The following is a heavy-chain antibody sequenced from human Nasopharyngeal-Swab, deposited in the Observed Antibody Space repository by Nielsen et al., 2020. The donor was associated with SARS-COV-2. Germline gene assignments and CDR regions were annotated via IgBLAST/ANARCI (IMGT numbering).Heavy chain of an antibody. J-gene: IGHJ6*03. CDR2: IKQDGSEK. V-gene: IGHV3-7*03. D-gene: IGHD3-16*02. CDR1: GFTFNNYL. CDR3: ARQGVFVPAYFHQYYMDV. Sequence: GESLKISCVVSGFTFNNYLMRWVRQAPGKGLEWVANIKQDGSEKYYVDSVKGRLTVSRDNPKNLLYLQVNSLRADDTAVYYCARQGVFVPAYFHQYYMDVWGKGTTVTVSS.